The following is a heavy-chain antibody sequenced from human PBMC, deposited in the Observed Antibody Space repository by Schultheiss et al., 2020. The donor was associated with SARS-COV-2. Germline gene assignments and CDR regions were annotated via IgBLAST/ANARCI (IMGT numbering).Heavy chain of an antibody. Sequence: ASVKVSCKASGYTFTGYYMHWVRQAPGQGLEWMGWINPNSGGTNYAQKFQGRVTMTRDTSISTAYMELSRLRSDDTAVYYCARALNLYGDYRNYYYGMDVWGQGTTVTVSS. CDR1: GYTFTGYY. V-gene: IGHV1-2*02. CDR3: ARALNLYGDYRNYYYGMDV. J-gene: IGHJ6*02. CDR2: INPNSGGT. D-gene: IGHD4-17*01.